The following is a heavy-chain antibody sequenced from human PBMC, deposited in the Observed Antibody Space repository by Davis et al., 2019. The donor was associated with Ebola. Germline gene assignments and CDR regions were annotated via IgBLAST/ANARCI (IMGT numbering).Heavy chain of an antibody. V-gene: IGHV3-48*02. J-gene: IGHJ4*02. D-gene: IGHD3-9*01. CDR1: GFTFSNYS. Sequence: GGSLRLSCAASGFTFSNYSMNWVRQAPGKGLEWVSYISSSSSTIYYADSVKGRFTISRDNAKNSLYLQMNSLRDEDTAVYYCAREEGLRYFDWLPYYWGQGTLVTVSS. CDR3: AREEGLRYFDWLPYY. CDR2: ISSSSSTI.